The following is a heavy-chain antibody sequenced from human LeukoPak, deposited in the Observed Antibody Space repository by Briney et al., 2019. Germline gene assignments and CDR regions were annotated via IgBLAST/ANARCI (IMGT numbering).Heavy chain of an antibody. D-gene: IGHD6-13*01. J-gene: IGHJ3*02. CDR3: ARGRRRYSSSWADAFDI. CDR1: GGSFSGYY. Sequence: PSETLSLTSAVYGGSFSGYYWRRIRQPPGKGLEWIGEINHSGSTNYNPSLKSRVTISVDTSKNQFSLKLSSVTAADTAVYYCARGRRRYSSSWADAFDIWGQGTMVTVSS. V-gene: IGHV4-34*01. CDR2: INHSGST.